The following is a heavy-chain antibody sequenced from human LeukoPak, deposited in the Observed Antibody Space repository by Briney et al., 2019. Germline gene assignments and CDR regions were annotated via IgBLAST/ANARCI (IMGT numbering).Heavy chain of an antibody. CDR3: ARDLGQYYDTSDNWFDP. CDR1: GFTFSDYY. CDR2: ISSSGSTI. D-gene: IGHD3-22*01. V-gene: IGHV3-11*01. Sequence: GGSLRLSCAASGFTFSDYYMSWIPQAPGKGLKWVSYISSSGSTIYYADSVKGRFTISRDNAKNSLYLQMNSLRAEDTAVYYCARDLGQYYDTSDNWFDPWGQGTLVTVSS. J-gene: IGHJ5*02.